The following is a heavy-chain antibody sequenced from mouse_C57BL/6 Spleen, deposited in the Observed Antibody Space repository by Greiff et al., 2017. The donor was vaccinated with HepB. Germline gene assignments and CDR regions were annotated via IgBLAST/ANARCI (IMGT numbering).Heavy chain of an antibody. V-gene: IGHV1-81*01. CDR1: GYTFPSSG. CDR3: ARSDGYYDFDV. CDR2: IYPRSGNT. D-gene: IGHD2-3*01. J-gene: IGHJ1*03. Sequence: QVQLQQSGAELARPGASVKLSCKASGYTFPSSGISWVKQRTGQGLEWIGEIYPRSGNTYYNEKFKGKATLTADKSSSTAYMELRSLTSEDSAVYFCARSDGYYDFDVWGTGTTVTVSS.